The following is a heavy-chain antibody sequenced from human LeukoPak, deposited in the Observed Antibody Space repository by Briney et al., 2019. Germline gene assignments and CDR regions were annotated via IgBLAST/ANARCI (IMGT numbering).Heavy chain of an antibody. J-gene: IGHJ3*02. Sequence: GGSLRLSCAASGFTFSDYYMSWIRQAPGKGLEWVSYISSSGSTIYYADSVKGRFTISRDNAKNSLYLQMNSLRSDDTAVYYCSGSYRSVSRENGWGAFDIWGQGTMVTVSS. D-gene: IGHD3-16*02. CDR3: SGSYRSVSRENGWGAFDI. CDR1: GFTFSDYY. V-gene: IGHV3-11*01. CDR2: ISSSGSTI.